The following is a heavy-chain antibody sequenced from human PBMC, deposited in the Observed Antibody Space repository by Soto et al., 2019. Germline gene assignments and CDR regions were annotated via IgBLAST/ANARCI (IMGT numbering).Heavy chain of an antibody. CDR3: ARLVDIVPIHPRRAFDI. CDR2: IYYSGST. J-gene: IGHJ3*02. CDR1: GGSISSYY. Sequence: ETLSLTCTVSGGSISSYYWSWIRQPPGKGLEWIGYIYYSGSTNYNPSLKSRVTISVDTSKNQFSLKLSSVTAADTAVYYCARLVDIVPIHPRRAFDIWGQGTMVTVSS. V-gene: IGHV4-59*01. D-gene: IGHD5-12*01.